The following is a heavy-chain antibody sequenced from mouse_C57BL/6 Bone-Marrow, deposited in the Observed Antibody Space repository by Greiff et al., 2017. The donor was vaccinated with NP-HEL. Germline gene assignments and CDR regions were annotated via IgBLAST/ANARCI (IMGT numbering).Heavy chain of an antibody. CDR1: GYTFTSYG. Sequence: QVQLKESGAELARPGASVKLSCKASGYTFTSYGISWVKQRTGQGLEWIGEIYPRSGNTYYNEKFKGKATLTADKSSSTAYMELRSLTSEDSAVYFCAGYYGSSGDYWGQGTTLTVSS. J-gene: IGHJ2*01. V-gene: IGHV1-81*01. CDR2: IYPRSGNT. CDR3: AGYYGSSGDY. D-gene: IGHD1-1*01.